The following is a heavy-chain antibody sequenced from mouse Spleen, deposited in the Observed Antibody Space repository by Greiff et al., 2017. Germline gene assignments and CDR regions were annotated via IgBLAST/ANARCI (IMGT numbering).Heavy chain of an antibody. J-gene: IGHJ4*01. CDR2: INPNNGGT. V-gene: IGHV1-18*01. CDR1: GYTFTDYN. Sequence: EVQLQQSGPELVKPGASVKIPCKASGYTFTDYNMDWVKQSHGKSLEWIGDINPNNGGTIYNQKFKGKATLTVDKSSSTAYMELRSLTSEDTAVYYCAREYGNYHYAMDYWGQGTSVTVSS. CDR3: AREYGNYHYAMDY. D-gene: IGHD2-10*02.